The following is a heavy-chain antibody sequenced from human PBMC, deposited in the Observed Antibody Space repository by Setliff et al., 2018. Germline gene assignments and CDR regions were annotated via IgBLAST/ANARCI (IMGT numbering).Heavy chain of an antibody. V-gene: IGHV4-39*07. CDR2: IYYRGST. CDR1: GDSISTSSYY. Sequence: SETLSLTCSASGDSISTSSYYWGWIRQPPGKGLEWIGSIYYRGSTYHNPSLKSRVTVSVDTSKNQFSLKLSSVTAADTAVYYCARSSSGSPHYYYAMDVWGQGTMVTVSS. D-gene: IGHD3-10*01. J-gene: IGHJ6*02. CDR3: ARSSSGSPHYYYAMDV.